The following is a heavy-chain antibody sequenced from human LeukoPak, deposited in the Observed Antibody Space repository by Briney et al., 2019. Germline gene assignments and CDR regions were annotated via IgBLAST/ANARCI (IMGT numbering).Heavy chain of an antibody. D-gene: IGHD3-22*01. CDR2: IWYDGSNK. J-gene: IGHJ4*02. V-gene: IGHV3-33*01. Sequence: PGGSLRLSCAASGFTFSSYGMHWVRQAPGKGLEWVAVIWYDGSNKYYADSVKGRFTISRDNSKNTLYLQMNSLRAEDTAVYYCASTGGSGYYRYDYWGQGTLVTVSS. CDR3: ASTGGSGYYRYDY. CDR1: GFTFSSYG.